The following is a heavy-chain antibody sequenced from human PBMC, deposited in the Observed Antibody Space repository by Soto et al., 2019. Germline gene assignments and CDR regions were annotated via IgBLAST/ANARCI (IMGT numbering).Heavy chain of an antibody. CDR3: ARGGSSRYNWFDP. CDR1: GGSISSYY. Sequence: QVQLQESGPGLVKPSETLSLTCTVSGGSISSYYWSWIRQPPGKGLEWIGYIYYSGSTNYNPSLKSRVTISVDTSKNQFSLKLSSVTAADTAVYYCARGGSSRYNWFDPWGQGTLFTVSS. J-gene: IGHJ5*02. V-gene: IGHV4-59*08. CDR2: IYYSGST. D-gene: IGHD2-15*01.